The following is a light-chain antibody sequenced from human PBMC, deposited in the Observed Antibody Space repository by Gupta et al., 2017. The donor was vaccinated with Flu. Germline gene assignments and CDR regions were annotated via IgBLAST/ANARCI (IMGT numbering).Light chain of an antibody. J-gene: IGLJ2*01. CDR3: QAWDSSSALWI. CDR1: SGSIATGY. Sequence: TNTCTRSSGSIATGYEQGYRQHPNSCHAPVIYDYRHTPSPFGIPFSFSVDSSANTASLSISGLKTEDEADYYCQAWDSSSALWIFGGGTKLTVL. V-gene: IGLV6-57*01. CDR2: DYR.